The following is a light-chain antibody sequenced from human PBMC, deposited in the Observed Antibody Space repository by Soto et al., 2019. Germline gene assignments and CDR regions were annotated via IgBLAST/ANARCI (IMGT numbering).Light chain of an antibody. CDR3: SSFTNTITRYA. J-gene: IGLJ1*01. Sequence: QSVLTQPASVSGSPGQSITISCTGTSSDVGGCNYVSWFQHHPGKAPKLIIYEVSYRPSGVSARFSGSKSGDTASLTISGLQAEDEADYYCSSFTNTITRYAFGTGTKVTVL. CDR2: EVS. V-gene: IGLV2-14*01. CDR1: SSDVGGCNY.